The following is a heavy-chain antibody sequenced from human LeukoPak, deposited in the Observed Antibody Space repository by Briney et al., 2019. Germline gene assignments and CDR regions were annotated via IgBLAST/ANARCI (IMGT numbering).Heavy chain of an antibody. D-gene: IGHD6-13*01. J-gene: IGHJ6*02. CDR2: IRTKVNSYAT. CDR1: GFTFSGSG. CDR3: SRGISGCGMDV. Sequence: GGSLRLSCAASGFTFSGSGMHWVRQASGKGLEWIGRIRTKVNSYATAYAASVKGRFTISRDDSKNTAYLQMDSLKTEDTAVYYCSRGISGCGMDVWGQGTTVTVSS. V-gene: IGHV3-73*01.